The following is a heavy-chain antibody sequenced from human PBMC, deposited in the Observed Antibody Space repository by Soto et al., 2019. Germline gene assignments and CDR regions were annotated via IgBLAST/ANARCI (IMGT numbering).Heavy chain of an antibody. CDR1: GFTFSSYA. J-gene: IGHJ3*02. V-gene: IGHV3-23*01. D-gene: IGHD6-13*01. Sequence: GGSLRLSCAASGFTFSSYAMSCVRQAPGKGLEWVSAISGSGGSTYYADSVKGRFTISRDNSKNTLYLQMNSLRAEDTAVYYCAKDPSSPLWTDLVHIWGQGTTVTVSS. CDR2: ISGSGGST. CDR3: AKDPSSPLWTDLVHI.